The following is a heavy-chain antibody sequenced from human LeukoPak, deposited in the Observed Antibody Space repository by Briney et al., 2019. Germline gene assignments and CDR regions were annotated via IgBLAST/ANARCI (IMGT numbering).Heavy chain of an antibody. D-gene: IGHD3-10*01. J-gene: IGHJ6*02. V-gene: IGHV3-30*18. CDR3: AKDRGSGSGSYYYYYGMDV. CDR2: ISYDGSNK. CDR1: GFTFSSYA. Sequence: GGSLRLSCAATGFTFSSYAMSWVRQAPGKGLEWVAVISYDGSNKYYADSVKGRFTISRDNSKNTLYLQMNSLRAEDTAVYYCAKDRGSGSGSYYYYYGMDVWGQGTTVTVSS.